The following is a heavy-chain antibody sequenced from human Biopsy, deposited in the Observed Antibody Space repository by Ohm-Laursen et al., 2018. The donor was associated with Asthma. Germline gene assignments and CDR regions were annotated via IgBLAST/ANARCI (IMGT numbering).Heavy chain of an antibody. D-gene: IGHD1-20*01. Sequence: SDTLSLTCTVYGGYLTGHYWNWIRQTPGKGLEWIGEIDQSGYTNYNPSLKSRVTISANTSKNQFHLNLSSVTAADTAVYFCARAAITGIRGWFDPWGQGTQVTVSS. CDR2: IDQSGYT. CDR3: ARAAITGIRGWFDP. V-gene: IGHV4-34*01. CDR1: GGYLTGHY. J-gene: IGHJ5*02.